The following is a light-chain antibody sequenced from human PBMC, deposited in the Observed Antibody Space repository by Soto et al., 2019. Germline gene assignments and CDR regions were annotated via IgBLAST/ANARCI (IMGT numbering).Light chain of an antibody. J-gene: IGKJ5*01. CDR1: ESVSTN. CDR3: QQYSNWPPAIT. CDR2: GSC. Sequence: EILLTQSPATLSVSPGERATLSCTAIESVSTNVAWFQRKAGQPPRLLIYGSCTRATGVPDRFSGSGSGTEFAIIISSLQSEDVAVYYCQQYSNWPPAITFGQGTRLEIK. V-gene: IGKV3-15*01.